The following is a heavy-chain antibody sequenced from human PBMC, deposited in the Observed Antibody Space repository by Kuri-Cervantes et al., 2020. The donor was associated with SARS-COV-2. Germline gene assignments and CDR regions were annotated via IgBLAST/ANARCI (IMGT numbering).Heavy chain of an antibody. J-gene: IGHJ4*02. D-gene: IGHD2-15*01. CDR2: ISSNNRYI. CDR1: GFTFSTYT. V-gene: IGHV3-21*03. CDR3: TTDILDPRYSKRLDY. Sequence: GESLKISCAASGFTFSTYTMNWVRQAPGKGLEWVSCISSNNRYIHYADSVKGRFTISRDNAKNSLYLQMNSLKTEDTAVYYCTTDILDPRYSKRLDYWGQGTLVTVSS.